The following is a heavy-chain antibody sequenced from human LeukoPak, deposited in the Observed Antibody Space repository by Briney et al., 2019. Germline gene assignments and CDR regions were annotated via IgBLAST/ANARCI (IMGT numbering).Heavy chain of an antibody. CDR1: GFTFSDAW. J-gene: IGHJ4*02. D-gene: IGHD2-15*01. CDR3: TTRRQDGW. Sequence: PGGSLRLSCVGSGFTFSDAWMSWVRQAPGKGLEWVGRIKSKSDGGTIDYAAPVKGRFTISRDDSRNTLYLQMNSLKTEDTAVYYCTTRRQDGWWGQGTLVTVS. V-gene: IGHV3-15*01. CDR2: IKSKSDGGTI.